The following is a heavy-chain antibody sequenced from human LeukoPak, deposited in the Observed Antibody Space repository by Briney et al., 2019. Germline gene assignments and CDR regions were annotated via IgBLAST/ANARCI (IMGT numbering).Heavy chain of an antibody. CDR2: IYSGGST. J-gene: IGHJ3*02. CDR1: GXTVSNKY. V-gene: IGHV3-66*01. CDR3: AREMYCSGGSCYGDAFDI. D-gene: IGHD2-15*01. Sequence: GGSLRLSCAASGXTVSNKYVGWVRQAPGRGLEWVSVIYSGGSTYYADSVKGRFSISRDKSKNTLYLQMNSLRAEDTALYYCAREMYCSGGSCYGDAFDIWGQGTMVTVSS.